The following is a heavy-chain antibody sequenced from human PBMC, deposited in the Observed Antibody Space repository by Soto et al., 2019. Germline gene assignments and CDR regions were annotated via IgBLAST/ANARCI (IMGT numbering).Heavy chain of an antibody. CDR3: ARQGWTIVKPSSYYMDV. V-gene: IGHV4-59*08. D-gene: IGHD2-15*01. CDR1: GCSISSYY. CDR2: IYYSGST. Sequence: TETLSLTCTVSGCSISSYYWSWIRQPPGKGLEWIGYIYYSGSTNYNPSLKSRVTISVDTSKNQFSLKLSSVTAADTAVYYCARQGWTIVKPSSYYMDVWGKGNKVTV. J-gene: IGHJ6*03.